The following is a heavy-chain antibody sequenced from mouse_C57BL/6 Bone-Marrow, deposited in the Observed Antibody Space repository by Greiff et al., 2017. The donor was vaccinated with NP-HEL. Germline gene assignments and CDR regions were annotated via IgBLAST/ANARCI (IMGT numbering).Heavy chain of an antibody. V-gene: IGHV5-4*01. Sequence: EVQGVESGGGLVKPGGSLKLSCAASGFTFSSYAMSWVRQTPEKSLEWVATISDGGSYTYYPDNVKGRFTISRDNAKNNLYLQMSHLKSEDTAMYYCARGLPHYYAMDYWGQGTSVTVSS. J-gene: IGHJ4*01. CDR3: ARGLPHYYAMDY. D-gene: IGHD6-1*01. CDR2: ISDGGSYT. CDR1: GFTFSSYA.